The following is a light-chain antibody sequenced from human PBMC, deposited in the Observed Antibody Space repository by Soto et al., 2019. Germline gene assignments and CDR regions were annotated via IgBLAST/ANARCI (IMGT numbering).Light chain of an antibody. CDR2: EVT. CDR3: SSYTSTGTPFV. J-gene: IGLJ1*01. Sequence: QSVLTQPASVSGSPGPSITISCTGTSGDIGSYNRVSWYQQHPGKAPKLIIYEVTDRPSGVSNRFSGSKSGNTASLTISGLQTEDEGDFFCSSYTSTGTPFVFGTGTKLTVL. CDR1: SGDIGSYNR. V-gene: IGLV2-14*01.